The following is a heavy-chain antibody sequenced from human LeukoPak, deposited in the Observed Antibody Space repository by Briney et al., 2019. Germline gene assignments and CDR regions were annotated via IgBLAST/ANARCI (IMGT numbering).Heavy chain of an antibody. Sequence: GASVKVSCKASGYTFTSYGISWVRQAPGQGLEWMGWISAYNGNTNYAQRLQGRFTMTTDTSTSTAYMELRSLRPDDKAVYYCARSGYCRGGSCYSAAFDIWRQGPMVTVSS. J-gene: IGHJ3*02. CDR2: ISAYNGNT. V-gene: IGHV1-18*01. D-gene: IGHD2-15*01. CDR3: ARSGYCRGGSCYSAAFDI. CDR1: GYTFTSYG.